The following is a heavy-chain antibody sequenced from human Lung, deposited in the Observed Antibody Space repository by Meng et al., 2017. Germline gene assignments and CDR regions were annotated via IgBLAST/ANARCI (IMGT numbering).Heavy chain of an antibody. CDR3: ARGPTTMAHDFDY. D-gene: IGHD4-11*01. V-gene: IGHV4-34*01. CDR1: GGSFRDYY. CDR2: INHSGST. Sequence: QVPLPQGGAGLLKPSETPSLPCVISGGSFRDYYWSWIRQPPGKGLEWIGEINHSGSTNYNPSLESRATISVDTSQNNLSLKLSSVTAADSAVYYCARGPTTMAHDFDYWGQGTLVTVSS. J-gene: IGHJ4*02.